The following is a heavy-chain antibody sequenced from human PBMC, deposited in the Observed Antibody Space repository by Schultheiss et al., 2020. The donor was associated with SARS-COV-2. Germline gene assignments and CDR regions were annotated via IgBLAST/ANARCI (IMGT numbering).Heavy chain of an antibody. CDR2: MNPNSGNT. Sequence: ASVKVSCKASGYTFTSYDINWVRQATGQGLEWMGWMNPNSGNTGYAQKFQGRVTMTRDTSISTAYMELSRLRSDDTAVYYCARDLGYCSGGSCYSNMYGMDVWGQGTTVTVSS. D-gene: IGHD2-15*01. CDR3: ARDLGYCSGGSCYSNMYGMDV. CDR1: GYTFTSYD. J-gene: IGHJ6*02. V-gene: IGHV1-8*01.